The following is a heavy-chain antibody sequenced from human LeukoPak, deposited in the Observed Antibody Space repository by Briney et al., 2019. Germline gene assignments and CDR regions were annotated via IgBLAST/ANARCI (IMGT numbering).Heavy chain of an antibody. J-gene: IGHJ6*02. CDR3: ARLRYYDSSGYYFYYYYGMDV. D-gene: IGHD3-22*01. V-gene: IGHV4-34*01. Sequence: SETLSLTCAVYGGSFSGYYWSWIRQSPGKGLEWIGEISHSGSPNYNPSLKSRVTISVDTSKNQFSLKLSSVTAADTAVYYCARLRYYDSSGYYFYYYYGMDVWGQGTTVTVSS. CDR1: GGSFSGYY. CDR2: ISHSGSP.